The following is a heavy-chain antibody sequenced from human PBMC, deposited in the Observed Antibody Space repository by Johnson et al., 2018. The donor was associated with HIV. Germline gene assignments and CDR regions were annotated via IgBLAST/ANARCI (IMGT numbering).Heavy chain of an antibody. Sequence: QVLLVESGGGVVQPGRSLRLSCAASGFTFSSYGMHWVRQAPGKGLEWVAVIWYDGSNKYYADSVKGRFTISRDNSKNTLYLKMNSLRAEDTAVYYCAKGGSLTQDAPFDIWGQGTMVTVSS. CDR2: IWYDGSNK. D-gene: IGHD1-14*01. CDR1: GFTFSSYG. V-gene: IGHV3-33*06. J-gene: IGHJ3*02. CDR3: AKGGSLTQDAPFDI.